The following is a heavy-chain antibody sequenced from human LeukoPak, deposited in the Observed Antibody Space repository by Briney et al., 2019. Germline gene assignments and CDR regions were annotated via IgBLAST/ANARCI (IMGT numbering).Heavy chain of an antibody. CDR2: IYYSGST. CDR1: GGSINSGSYY. J-gene: IGHJ4*02. CDR3: ARGLAPNY. D-gene: IGHD3-16*01. V-gene: IGHV4-61*10. Sequence: SETLSLTCTVSGGSINSGSYYWSWIRQPAGKGLEWIGYIYYSGSTNYNPSLKSRVTISVDTSKNQFSLKLSSVTAADTAVYYCARGLAPNYWGQGTLVTVSS.